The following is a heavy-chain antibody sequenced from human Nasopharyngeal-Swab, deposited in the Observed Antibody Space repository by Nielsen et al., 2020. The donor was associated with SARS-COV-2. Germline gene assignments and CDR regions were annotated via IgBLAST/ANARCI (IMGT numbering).Heavy chain of an antibody. J-gene: IGHJ5*02. CDR3: ARGGDYGDYWDWFDP. Sequence: GSLKISCAASGFTFSSYWMSWVRQAPGKGLEWVANIKQDGSEKYYVDSVKGRFTISRDNAKNSLYLQMNSLRAEDTAVYYCARGGDYGDYWDWFDPWGQGTLVTVSS. V-gene: IGHV3-7*01. CDR1: GFTFSSYW. D-gene: IGHD4-17*01. CDR2: IKQDGSEK.